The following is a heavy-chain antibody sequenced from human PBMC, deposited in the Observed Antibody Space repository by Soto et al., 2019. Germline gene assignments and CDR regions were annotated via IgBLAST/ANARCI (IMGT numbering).Heavy chain of an antibody. Sequence: GGSLRLSCAASGFTFSNAWMNWVRQAPGKGLEWVGRIKSKTDGGTTDYAAPVKGRFTISRDDSKNTLYLQMNSLKTEDTAVYYCITASYLITYYDYVWGSYRGGMDVWGQGTTVTVSS. CDR1: GFTFSNAW. CDR3: ITASYLITYYDYVWGSYRGGMDV. CDR2: IKSKTDGGTT. V-gene: IGHV3-15*07. D-gene: IGHD3-16*02. J-gene: IGHJ6*02.